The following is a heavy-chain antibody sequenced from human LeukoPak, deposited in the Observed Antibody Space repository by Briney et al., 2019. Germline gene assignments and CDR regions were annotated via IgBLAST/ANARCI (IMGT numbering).Heavy chain of an antibody. J-gene: IGHJ5*02. Sequence: SETLSLTCAVYGGSFSGYYWSWIRQPPGKGLEWIGEISHSESTNYNPSLKSRVTISVDTSKNQFSLKLSSVTAADTAVYYCAITMVRGVITLSPNWFDPWGQGTLVTVSS. V-gene: IGHV4-34*01. CDR3: AITMVRGVITLSPNWFDP. D-gene: IGHD3-10*01. CDR2: ISHSEST. CDR1: GGSFSGYY.